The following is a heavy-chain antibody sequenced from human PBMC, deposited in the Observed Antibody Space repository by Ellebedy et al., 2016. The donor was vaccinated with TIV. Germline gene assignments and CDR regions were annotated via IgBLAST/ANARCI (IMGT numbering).Heavy chain of an antibody. CDR3: ARDAPWGTSLAVDY. CDR2: INPSGGST. CDR1: GYTFTRYY. J-gene: IGHJ4*02. Sequence: ASVKVSXKASGYTFTRYYMHWVRQAPGQGLAWMGQINPSGGSTTYAQKFQGRVTMTRDRSTSTVYMELSSLRSEDTAVYYCARDAPWGTSLAVDYWGQGTLVTVSS. D-gene: IGHD3-16*01. V-gene: IGHV1-46*01.